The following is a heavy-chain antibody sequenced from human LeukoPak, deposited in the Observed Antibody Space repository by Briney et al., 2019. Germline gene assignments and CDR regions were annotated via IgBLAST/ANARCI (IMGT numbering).Heavy chain of an antibody. V-gene: IGHV3-30*04. CDR1: GFTFSNYV. CDR2: ISFDGSDK. Sequence: PGGSLRLSCAASGFTFSNYVMHWVRQAPGKGLEWVAVISFDGSDKYYADSVKGRLTISRDHSKSTLYLQMNILRPEDTAVYFCARSPPVYYGMDVWGQGTTVTVSS. CDR3: ARSPPVYYGMDV. D-gene: IGHD4-17*01. J-gene: IGHJ6*02.